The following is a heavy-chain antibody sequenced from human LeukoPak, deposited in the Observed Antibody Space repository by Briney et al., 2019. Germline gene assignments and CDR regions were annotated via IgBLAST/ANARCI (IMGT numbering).Heavy chain of an antibody. Sequence: SETLSLTCTVSGGSISSYYLRWIRQPAGKGRDGIGRIYTSWSTNYNPSLKCRVTMSVDPSTIPFSLKLSYVTAADPAVYYSASASDGSGSSPAYWGQGTLVTVSS. CDR2: IYTSWST. V-gene: IGHV4-4*07. CDR1: GGSISSYY. CDR3: ASASDGSGSSPAY. D-gene: IGHD3-10*01. J-gene: IGHJ4*02.